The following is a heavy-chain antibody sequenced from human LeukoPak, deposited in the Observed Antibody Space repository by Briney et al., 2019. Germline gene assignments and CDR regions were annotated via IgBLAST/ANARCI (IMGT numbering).Heavy chain of an antibody. CDR2: IIPIFGTA. CDR3: ARGRGYGDLYFDY. Sequence: ASVKVSCKASGYTFTSYGISWVRQAPGQGLEWMGGIIPIFGTANYAQKFQGRVTITADESTSTAYMELSSLRSEDTAVYYCARGRGYGDLYFDYWGQGTLVTVSS. J-gene: IGHJ4*02. V-gene: IGHV1-69*13. D-gene: IGHD4-17*01. CDR1: GYTFTSYG.